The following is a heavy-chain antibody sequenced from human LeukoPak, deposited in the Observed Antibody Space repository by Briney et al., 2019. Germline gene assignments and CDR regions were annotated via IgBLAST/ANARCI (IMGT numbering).Heavy chain of an antibody. CDR1: GGSISSSSYY. Sequence: SETLSLTCTVSGGSISSSSYYWGWIRQPPGKGLEWIGSIYYSGSTYYNPSLKSRVTISVDTSRNQFSLKLSSVTAADTAVYYCARQYYDILTGYSRGAFDIWGQGTMVTVSS. D-gene: IGHD3-9*01. V-gene: IGHV4-39*01. CDR3: ARQYYDILTGYSRGAFDI. J-gene: IGHJ3*02. CDR2: IYYSGST.